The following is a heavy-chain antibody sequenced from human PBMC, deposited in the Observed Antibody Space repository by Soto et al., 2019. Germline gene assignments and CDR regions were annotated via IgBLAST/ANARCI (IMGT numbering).Heavy chain of an antibody. Sequence: GGSLRLSCAASGFTFSSYWMSWVRQAPGKGLDWVANIKQDGSEKYYVDSVKGRFTISRDNVKNSLYLQMNSLRAEDTAVYYCARARSLGYCSSTSCYGLYYYYYMDVWGKGTTVTVSS. J-gene: IGHJ6*03. CDR3: ARARSLGYCSSTSCYGLYYYYYMDV. CDR2: IKQDGSEK. V-gene: IGHV3-7*01. D-gene: IGHD2-2*01. CDR1: GFTFSSYW.